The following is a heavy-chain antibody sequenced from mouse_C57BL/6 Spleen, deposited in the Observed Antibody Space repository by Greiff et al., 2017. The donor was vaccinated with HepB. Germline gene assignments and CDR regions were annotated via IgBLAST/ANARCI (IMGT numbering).Heavy chain of an antibody. CDR3: ARCYYDYDGDAMDY. J-gene: IGHJ4*01. V-gene: IGHV1-55*01. CDR2: IYPGSGST. D-gene: IGHD2-4*01. Sequence: QVQLQQSGAELVKPGASVKMSCKASGYTFTSYWITWVKQRPGQGLEWIGDIYPGSGSTNYNENFKSKATLTVDTSSSTAYMQLSSLTSEDSAVDYCARCYYDYDGDAMDYWGQGTSVTVSS. CDR1: GYTFTSYW.